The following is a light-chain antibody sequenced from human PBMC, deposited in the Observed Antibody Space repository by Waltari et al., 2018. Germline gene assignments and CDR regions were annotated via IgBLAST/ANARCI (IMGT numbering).Light chain of an antibody. J-gene: IGKJ4*01. V-gene: IGKV3D-15*01. CDR2: SAS. CDR3: QQYDQWPPFT. CDR1: ERIGKK. Sequence: VMTQSPGTLSVSPGETVTVSCRASERIGKKLAWYQQKPGQAPRLLIYSASARATGIPARFRGSGSATEFTLTISSLQSEDFGVYYCQQYDQWPPFTFGGGTKVEIK.